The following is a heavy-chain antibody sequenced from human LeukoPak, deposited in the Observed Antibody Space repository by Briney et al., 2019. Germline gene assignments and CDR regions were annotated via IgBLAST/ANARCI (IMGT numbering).Heavy chain of an antibody. V-gene: IGHV3-21*01. Sequence: GGSLRLSCAASGFTFSSHSMNWVRQAPGKGLEWVSSISSSSSYIYYADSVKGRFTISRDNAKNSLYLQMNSLRAEDTAVYYCASGWYSSSPAGYWGQGTLVTVSS. D-gene: IGHD6-6*01. J-gene: IGHJ4*02. CDR2: ISSSSSYI. CDR1: GFTFSSHS. CDR3: ASGWYSSSPAGY.